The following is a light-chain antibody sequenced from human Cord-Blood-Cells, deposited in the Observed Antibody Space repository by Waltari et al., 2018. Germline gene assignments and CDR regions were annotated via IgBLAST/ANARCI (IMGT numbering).Light chain of an antibody. V-gene: IGLV2-14*01. Sequence: QSALTQPASVSGSPVQSITSSCTGTSSDVGGYNYVSWYQQHPGKDPKLMIYDVSKRPSGVSNRFSGSKSGNTASLTISGLQAEDEADYYCSSYTRSSTYVVFGGGTKLTVL. J-gene: IGLJ2*01. CDR3: SSYTRSSTYVV. CDR1: SSDVGGYNY. CDR2: DVS.